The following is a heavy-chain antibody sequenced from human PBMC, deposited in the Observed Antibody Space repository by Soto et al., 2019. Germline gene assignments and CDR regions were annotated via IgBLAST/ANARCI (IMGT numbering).Heavy chain of an antibody. D-gene: IGHD3-3*01. Sequence: PGGSLRLSCAASGFTFSNAWMSWVRQAPGKGLEWVGRIKSKTDGGTTDYAAPVKGRFTISRDDSKNTLYLQMNSLKTEDTAVYYCTTDPGKYDFWSGYHVPPYWGQGTLVTVSS. J-gene: IGHJ4*02. V-gene: IGHV3-15*01. CDR2: IKSKTDGGTT. CDR3: TTDPGKYDFWSGYHVPPY. CDR1: GFTFSNAW.